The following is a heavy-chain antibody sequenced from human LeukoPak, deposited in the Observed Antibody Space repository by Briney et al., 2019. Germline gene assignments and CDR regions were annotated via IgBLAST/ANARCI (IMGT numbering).Heavy chain of an antibody. CDR2: IYTSGST. V-gene: IGHV4-59*10. Sequence: SETLSLTCAVYGGSFSGYYWSWIRQPAGKGLEWIGRIYTSGSTNYNPSLKSQVTMSVDTSKNQFSLKLSSVTAADTAVYYCAYSSGYYYPFDYWGQGTLVTVSS. CDR1: GGSFSGYY. D-gene: IGHD3-22*01. J-gene: IGHJ4*02. CDR3: AYSSGYYYPFDY.